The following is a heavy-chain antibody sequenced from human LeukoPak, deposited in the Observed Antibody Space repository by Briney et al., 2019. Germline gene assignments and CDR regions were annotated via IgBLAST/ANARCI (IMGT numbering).Heavy chain of an antibody. J-gene: IGHJ2*01. Sequence: KASETLSLTCTVSGGSISSGDYSWSWIRQPPGKGLEWIGYIYYSGSTYYNPSLKSRVTISVDTSKNQFSLKLSSVTAADTAVYYCARNGPGPRRGSRNWYFDLWGRGTLVTVSS. V-gene: IGHV4-30-4*01. CDR1: GGSISSGDYS. D-gene: IGHD1-14*01. CDR3: ARNGPGPRRGSRNWYFDL. CDR2: IYYSGST.